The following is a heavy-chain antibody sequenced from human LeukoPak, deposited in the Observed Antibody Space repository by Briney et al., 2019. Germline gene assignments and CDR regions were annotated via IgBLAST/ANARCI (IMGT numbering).Heavy chain of an antibody. CDR2: IYYSGST. CDR1: GGSISSYY. J-gene: IGHJ6*03. Sequence: SETLSLTCTVSGGSISSYYWSWIRQTPGKGLEWIGNIYYSGSTYYNPSLKSRVTISVDTSKNQFSLKLSAVTAADTAVYYCARLYYYYYYMDVWGKGTTVTISS. V-gene: IGHV4-59*04. CDR3: ARLYYYYYYMDV.